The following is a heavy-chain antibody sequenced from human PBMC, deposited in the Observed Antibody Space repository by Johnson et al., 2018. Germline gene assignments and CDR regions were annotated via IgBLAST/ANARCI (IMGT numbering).Heavy chain of an antibody. CDR2: ISGSGGST. Sequence: EVQLVESGGGLVQPGRSLRLSCTASGFTFGDYAMSWFRQAPGKGLEWVSAISGSGGSTYYADYVKGRFTISIGNSKNTLSLQMNSLRAEDTAVYYCARERPRFDAFCIWGQGSLVTVSS. V-gene: IGHV3-23*04. CDR1: GFTFGDYA. J-gene: IGHJ3*02. CDR3: ARERPRFDAFCI.